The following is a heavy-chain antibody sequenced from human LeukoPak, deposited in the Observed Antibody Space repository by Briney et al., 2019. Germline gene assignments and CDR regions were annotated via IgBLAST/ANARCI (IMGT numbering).Heavy chain of an antibody. CDR2: IYYSGST. CDR1: GGSISSSSYY. D-gene: IGHD6-13*01. Sequence: SETLSLTCTVSGGSISSSSYYWGWIRQPPGKGLEWIGSIYYSGSTYYNPSLKSRVTISVDTSKNQFSLKLSSVTAADTAVYYCASVRSGQLVRLFDYWGQGTLDTVSS. CDR3: ASVRSGQLVRLFDY. J-gene: IGHJ4*02. V-gene: IGHV4-39*07.